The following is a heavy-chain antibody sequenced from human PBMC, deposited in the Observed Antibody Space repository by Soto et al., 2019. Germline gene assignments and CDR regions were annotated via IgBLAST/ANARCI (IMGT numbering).Heavy chain of an antibody. CDR3: ARGYTGGI. V-gene: IGHV3-30*03. J-gene: IGHJ3*02. Sequence: QVQLVESGGGVVQPGRSLRLSCAASGFIFRTYGMHWVRQAPGKGLEWVAVISYDGSNKYYADSVKGRFTISRDNSKNTMYLQLNSLRAEDTAVYYCARGYTGGIWGQGTMVTVSS. CDR1: GFIFRTYG. D-gene: IGHD2-8*02. CDR2: ISYDGSNK.